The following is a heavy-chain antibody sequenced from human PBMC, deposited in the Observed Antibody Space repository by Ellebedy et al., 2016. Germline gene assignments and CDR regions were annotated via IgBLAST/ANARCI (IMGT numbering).Heavy chain of an antibody. CDR2: IWHDGSNK. Sequence: GESLKISCAASGFTFSSYGMQWVRQAPGKGLECVAVIWHDGSNKYYADTVKGRFTISRDNSKNTLYLQMNSLRAEDTAVYYCATETIHTYYFDSWGQGTLVTVSS. V-gene: IGHV3-33*08. CDR3: ATETIHTYYFDS. J-gene: IGHJ4*02. D-gene: IGHD3-3*01. CDR1: GFTFSSYG.